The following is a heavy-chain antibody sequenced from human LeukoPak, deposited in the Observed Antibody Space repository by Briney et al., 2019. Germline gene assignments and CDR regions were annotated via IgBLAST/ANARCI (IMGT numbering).Heavy chain of an antibody. Sequence: TGGSLRLPCAASGFTFSSYSMNWVRQAPGKGLEWVSSISSSSSYIYYADSVKGRFTISRDNAKNSLYLQMNSLRAEDTAVYYCARDRLTDYDSSGSLSPWGQGTLVTVSS. V-gene: IGHV3-21*01. CDR1: GFTFSSYS. D-gene: IGHD3-22*01. CDR3: ARDRLTDYDSSGSLSP. J-gene: IGHJ5*02. CDR2: ISSSSSYI.